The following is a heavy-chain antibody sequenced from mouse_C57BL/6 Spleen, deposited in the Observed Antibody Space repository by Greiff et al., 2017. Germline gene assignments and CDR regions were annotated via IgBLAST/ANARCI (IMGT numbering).Heavy chain of an antibody. J-gene: IGHJ2*01. CDR2: IDPSDSYT. CDR1: GYTFTSYW. V-gene: IGHV1-50*01. Sequence: VQLQQPGAELVKPGASVKLSCKASGYTFTSYWMQWVKQRPGQGLEWIGEIDPSDSYTNYNHKFKGKATLTVDTSSSTAYMQLSSLTSEDAAVYYCARRNHVGVDYWGQGTTLTVSS. CDR3: ARRNHVGVDY. D-gene: IGHD3-1*01.